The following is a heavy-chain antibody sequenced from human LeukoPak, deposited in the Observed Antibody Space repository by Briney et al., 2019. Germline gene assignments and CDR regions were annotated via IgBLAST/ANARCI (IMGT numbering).Heavy chain of an antibody. CDR1: GGSISSSSYY. Sequence: SETLSLTCTVSGGSISSSSYYWGWIRQPPGKGLEWIGSIYYSGSTYYNPSLKSRVTISVDTSKNQFSLKLSSVTAADTAVYYCARDRGYCSGGSCYSVGSFDIWGQGTMVTVSS. J-gene: IGHJ3*02. D-gene: IGHD2-15*01. V-gene: IGHV4-39*07. CDR3: ARDRGYCSGGSCYSVGSFDI. CDR2: IYYSGST.